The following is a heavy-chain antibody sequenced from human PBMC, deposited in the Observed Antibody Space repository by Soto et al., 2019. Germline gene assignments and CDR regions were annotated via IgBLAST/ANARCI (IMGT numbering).Heavy chain of an antibody. D-gene: IGHD6-6*01. CDR2: ISAYNGNT. CDR1: GYTFTSYG. Sequence: ASVKVSCKTSGYTFTSYGISWVRQAPGQGLEWMGWISAYNGNTNYAQKLQGRVTMTTDTSTSTAYMELRSLRSDDTAVYYCARARYGYSSSSLTCYGMDVWGQGTTVTVSS. CDR3: ARARYGYSSSSLTCYGMDV. J-gene: IGHJ6*02. V-gene: IGHV1-18*01.